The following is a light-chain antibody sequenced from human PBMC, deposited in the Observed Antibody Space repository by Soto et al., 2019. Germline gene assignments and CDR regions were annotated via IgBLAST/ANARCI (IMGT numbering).Light chain of an antibody. Sequence: QSALTQPASVSGSPGQSITISCIGTSSDVGGYNFVSWYQQHPGKAPKLMIYEVSNRPSGVSTRFSGSKSGNTASLTISGLQAEDEAAYYCFSSRSTGSLLFGGGTKLTVL. CDR2: EVS. J-gene: IGLJ2*01. CDR3: FSSRSTGSLL. CDR1: SSDVGGYNF. V-gene: IGLV2-14*01.